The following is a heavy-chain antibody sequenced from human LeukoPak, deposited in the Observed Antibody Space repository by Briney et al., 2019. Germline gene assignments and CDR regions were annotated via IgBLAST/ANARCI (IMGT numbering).Heavy chain of an antibody. J-gene: IGHJ5*02. V-gene: IGHV4-4*07. CDR1: GXSINSYF. CDR3: ARDRNTNWFDP. CDR2: VHSGGST. Sequence: PSETLSLTCTVSGXSINSYFFWNWIRQPAGKGLEWIGRVHSGGSTNYNPSLKSRVSMSVDTSKNQISLKMTSLTAADTAVYYCARDRNTNWFDPWGQGTLVTVSS.